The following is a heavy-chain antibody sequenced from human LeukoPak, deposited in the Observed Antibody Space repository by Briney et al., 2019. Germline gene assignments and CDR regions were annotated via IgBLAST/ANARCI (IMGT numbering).Heavy chain of an antibody. CDR3: ARDPYYYGPYNWFDP. V-gene: IGHV1-2*02. CDR2: INPNSGGT. Sequence: ASVKVSCKASGGTFSSYAISWVRQAPGQGLEWMGWINPNSGGTNYAQKFQGRVTMTRDTSISTAYMELSRLRSDDTAVYYCARDPYYYGPYNWFDPWGQGTLVTVSS. D-gene: IGHD3-10*01. CDR1: GGTFSSYA. J-gene: IGHJ5*02.